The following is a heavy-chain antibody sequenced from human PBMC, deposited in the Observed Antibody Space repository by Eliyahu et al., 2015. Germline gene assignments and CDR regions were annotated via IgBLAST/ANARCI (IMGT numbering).Heavy chain of an antibody. J-gene: IGHJ4*02. CDR2: VSFDASSR. CDR1: GFXXNNHA. Sequence: QVQLVESGGGVVQPGGSLXLXXAASGFXXNNHAXPXVRQAPGKGLEWVAIVSFDASSRFYGDSVKGRFTISRDNANSTLFLQMSSLGTEDTAVYYCVRYSTHAMVRGLFDSWGQGTLVTVSS. V-gene: IGHV3-30-3*01. CDR3: VRYSTHAMVRGLFDS. D-gene: IGHD3-10*01.